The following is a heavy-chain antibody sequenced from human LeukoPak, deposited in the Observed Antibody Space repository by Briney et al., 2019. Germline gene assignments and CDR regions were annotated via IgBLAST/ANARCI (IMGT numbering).Heavy chain of an antibody. V-gene: IGHV3-23*01. CDR2: ISGSGGST. CDR3: GRLHPTDNWFDP. D-gene: IGHD4-11*01. Sequence: PGGSLRLSCAASGFTFSSYAMSWVRQAPGKGLEWVSAISGSGGSTYYADSVKGRFAISRDNSKNTLYLQMNSLRAEDTAVYYCGRLHPTDNWFDPWGQGTLATVSS. J-gene: IGHJ5*02. CDR1: GFTFSSYA.